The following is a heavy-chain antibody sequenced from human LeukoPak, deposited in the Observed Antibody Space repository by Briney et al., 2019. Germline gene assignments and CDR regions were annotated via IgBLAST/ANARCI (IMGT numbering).Heavy chain of an antibody. V-gene: IGHV4-4*07. CDR1: GGSISSYY. D-gene: IGHD4-23*01. CDR2: IYTSGST. J-gene: IGHJ6*03. Sequence: PSETLSLTCTVSGGSISSYYWSWIRQPAGKGLEWIGRIYTSGSTNYNPSLKSRVTMSVDTSKNQFSLKLSSVTAADTAVYYCARGGRGNSPVYYYYYYMDVWGKGTTVTISS. CDR3: ARGGRGNSPVYYYYYYMDV.